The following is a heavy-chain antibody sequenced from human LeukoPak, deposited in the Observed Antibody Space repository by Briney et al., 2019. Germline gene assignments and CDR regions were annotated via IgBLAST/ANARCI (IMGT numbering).Heavy chain of an antibody. CDR3: ARGPGGYHNT. CDR1: GFTFSSYG. Sequence: GGSLRLSCAASGFTFSSYGMSWVRQAPGKGLEWVSAISDSGGSTYYADSVKGRFTISRDNSKNTLYLQMNSLRAEDTAVYYCARGPGGYHNTGGQGTLVTVSS. V-gene: IGHV3-23*01. D-gene: IGHD5-12*01. CDR2: ISDSGGST. J-gene: IGHJ4*02.